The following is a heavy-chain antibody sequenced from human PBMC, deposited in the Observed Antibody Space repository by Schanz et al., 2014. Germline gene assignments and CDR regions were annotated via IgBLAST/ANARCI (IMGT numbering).Heavy chain of an antibody. CDR3: ARDRRNADLDY. J-gene: IGHJ4*02. V-gene: IGHV3-48*01. CDR2: ISSSSSTI. CDR1: GFAFSSFA. D-gene: IGHD1-1*01. Sequence: EVQLMESGGGLVKPGGSLRLSCVASGFAFSSFAMTWVRQAPGKGLEWVAYISSSSSTIHYADSVKGRFTISRDNAKNSLYLQMDSLRAEDTALYYCARDRRNADLDYWGQGTLVTVSS.